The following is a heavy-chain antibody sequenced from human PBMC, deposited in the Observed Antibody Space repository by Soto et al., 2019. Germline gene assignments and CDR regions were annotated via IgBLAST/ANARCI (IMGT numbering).Heavy chain of an antibody. Sequence: GGSLRLSCAASRFTFNKNTMNWVRQAPGKGLQWVSSISSTSSYIYYADSVKGRFTISRDNARNSLYLQMNSLTAEDTAVYYCARSSDYGHMDVWGKGTTATVSS. V-gene: IGHV3-21*01. CDR1: RFTFNKNT. CDR2: ISSTSSYI. CDR3: ARSSDYGHMDV. J-gene: IGHJ6*03. D-gene: IGHD4-17*01.